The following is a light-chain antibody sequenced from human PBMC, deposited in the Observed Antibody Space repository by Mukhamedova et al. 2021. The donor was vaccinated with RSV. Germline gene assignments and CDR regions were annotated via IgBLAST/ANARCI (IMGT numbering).Light chain of an antibody. CDR2: EVS. Sequence: PGKAPKHIIYEVSYRPSGVSNRFSGSKSGNTASLTISGPQAEDEADYYCSSYTSRSTVVFGGGTKLTVL. V-gene: IGLV2-14*01. J-gene: IGLJ2*01. CDR3: SSYTSRSTVV.